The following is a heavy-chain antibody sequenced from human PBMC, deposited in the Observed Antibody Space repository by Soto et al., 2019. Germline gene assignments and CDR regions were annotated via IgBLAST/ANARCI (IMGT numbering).Heavy chain of an antibody. CDR3: TTDTLSGSYLALRYYYYYYGMDV. CDR1: DFTFSDYA. CDR2: IKSKTDGGTT. Sequence: PGGSLRLSCAASDFTFSDYAMTWVRQAPGKGLEWVGRIKSKTDGGTTDYAAPVKGRFTISRDDSKNTLYLQMNSLKTEDTAVYYCTTDTLSGSYLALRYYYYYYGMDVWGQGTTVTVSS. J-gene: IGHJ6*02. V-gene: IGHV3-15*07. D-gene: IGHD1-26*01.